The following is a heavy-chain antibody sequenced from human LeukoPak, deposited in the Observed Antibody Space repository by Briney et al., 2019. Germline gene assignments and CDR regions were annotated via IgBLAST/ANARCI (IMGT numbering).Heavy chain of an antibody. CDR2: TWYDGNNK. CDR1: GFTFSSYG. CDR3: ARGSGAYYNWFDP. J-gene: IGHJ5*02. V-gene: IGHV3-33*01. Sequence: GGSLRLSCAASGFTFSSYGMHWARQAPGKGLEWVAVTWYDGNNKYYGDSVKGRFTISRDNSKNTLYLQMNSLRAEDTAVYYCARGSGAYYNWFDPWGQGTLVTVSS. D-gene: IGHD3-3*01.